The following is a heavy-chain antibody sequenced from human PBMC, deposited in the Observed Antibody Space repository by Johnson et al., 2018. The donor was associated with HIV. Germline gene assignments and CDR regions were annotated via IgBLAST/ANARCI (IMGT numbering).Heavy chain of an antibody. CDR3: ALSGGAAAYDAFDI. D-gene: IGHD6-13*01. CDR2: INSDGSST. J-gene: IGHJ3*02. Sequence: VQLVESGGGLVQPGGSLRLSCAASGFTFSSHWMHWVRQPPGKGLVWVSRINSDGSSTSYADSVKGRFTISRDNAKNTLYLQMNSLRVEDTAVYYCALSGGAAAYDAFDIWGQGTMVTVSS. CDR1: GFTFSSHW. V-gene: IGHV3-74*02.